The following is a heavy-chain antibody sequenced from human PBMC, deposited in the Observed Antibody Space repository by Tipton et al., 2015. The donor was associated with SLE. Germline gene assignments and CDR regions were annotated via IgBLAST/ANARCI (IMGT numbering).Heavy chain of an antibody. J-gene: IGHJ4*02. Sequence: QSGAEVKKPGASVKASCEAPGSVFTDSYIHWVRQAPGHGLEWMGWINPNSGGTNYAQKFQGRVTVTRDTSISTAYMELSGLRSDDTAVYYCAAPEVGGTFIDSWGQGTLVTVSS. D-gene: IGHD3-3*01. CDR1: GSVFTDSY. CDR3: AAPEVGGTFIDS. V-gene: IGHV1-2*02. CDR2: INPNSGGT.